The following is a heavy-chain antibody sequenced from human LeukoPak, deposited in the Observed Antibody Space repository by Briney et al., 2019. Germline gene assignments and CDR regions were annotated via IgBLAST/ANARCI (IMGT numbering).Heavy chain of an antibody. CDR2: INQDGSEK. D-gene: IGHD3-3*01. CDR3: ARDRITDFWSGYYTNYFDY. Sequence: GGSLRLSCAASGFTFSSYGMTWVRQAPGKGLEWVATINQDGSEKYYVDSVKGRFTISRDNAKNSLFLQMNSLRAEDTAVYYRARDRITDFWSGYYTNYFDYWGQGTLVTVSP. V-gene: IGHV3-7*01. J-gene: IGHJ4*02. CDR1: GFTFSSYG.